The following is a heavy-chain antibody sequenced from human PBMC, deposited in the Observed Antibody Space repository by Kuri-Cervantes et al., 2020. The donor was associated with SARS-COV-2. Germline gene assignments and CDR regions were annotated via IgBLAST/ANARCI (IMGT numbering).Heavy chain of an antibody. V-gene: IGHV3-30-3*01. CDR3: AKDVGGSGSYGLDP. CDR1: GFTFSSYA. Sequence: LSLTCAASGFTFSSYAMHWVRQAPGKGLEWVAVISYDGSNKYYADSVKGRFTISRDNSKNTLYLQMNSLRAEDTAVYYCAKDVGGSGSYGLDPWGQGTLVTVSS. D-gene: IGHD3-10*01. CDR2: ISYDGSNK. J-gene: IGHJ5*02.